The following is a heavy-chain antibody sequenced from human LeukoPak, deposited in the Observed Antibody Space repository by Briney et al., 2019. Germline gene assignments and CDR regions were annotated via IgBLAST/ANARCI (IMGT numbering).Heavy chain of an antibody. J-gene: IGHJ4*02. CDR2: IYYSGST. D-gene: IGHD4-17*01. V-gene: IGHV4-59*01. Sequence: SETLSLTCTVSGGSISSDYWSWLRQPPGKGLEWIGYIYYSGSTNYNPSLKSRVTISVDTSKNQFSLKLSSVTAADTAVYYCARSNGDYRNAFDYWGQGTLVTVSS. CDR1: GGSISSDY. CDR3: ARSNGDYRNAFDY.